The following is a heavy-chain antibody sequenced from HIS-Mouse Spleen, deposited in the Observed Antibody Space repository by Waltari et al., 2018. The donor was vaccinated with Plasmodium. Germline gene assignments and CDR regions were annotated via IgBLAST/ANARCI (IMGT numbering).Heavy chain of an antibody. D-gene: IGHD1-7*01. CDR3: ARDRITGTSYFDY. J-gene: IGHJ4*02. CDR1: GGPISRSSYY. Sequence: QLQLQESGPGLVKPSETLSLTCTVPGGPISRSSYYCGWIRQPPGKGLEWIGSIYYSGSTYYNPSLKSRVTISVDTSKNQFSLKLSSVTAADTAVYYCARDRITGTSYFDYWGQGTLVTVSS. V-gene: IGHV4-39*07. CDR2: IYYSGST.